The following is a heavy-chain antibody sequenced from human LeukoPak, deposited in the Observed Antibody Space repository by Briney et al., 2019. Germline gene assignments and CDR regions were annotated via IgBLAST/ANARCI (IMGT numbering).Heavy chain of an antibody. CDR1: GGSISSSSYY. CDR2: IYYSGST. Sequence: PSETLSLTCTVSGGSISSSSYYWGWIRQSPGKGLEWIGYIYYSGSTNYNPSLKSRVTISVDTSKNQFSLKLSSVTAADTAVYYCARLQAPQHGDYAPGLDYWGQGTLVTVSS. V-gene: IGHV4-61*05. CDR3: ARLQAPQHGDYAPGLDY. J-gene: IGHJ4*02. D-gene: IGHD4-17*01.